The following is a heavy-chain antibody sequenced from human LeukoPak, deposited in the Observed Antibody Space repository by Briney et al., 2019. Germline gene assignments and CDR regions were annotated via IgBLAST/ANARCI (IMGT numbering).Heavy chain of an antibody. CDR2: IYYSGST. J-gene: IGHJ6*03. V-gene: IGHV4-59*01. CDR3: TRVSCGGSCYSSYYYYYMDV. Sequence: SETLSLTCTVSGGSISSYYWSWIRQPPGKGLEWIGYIYYSGSTNYNPSLKSRVTISVDTSKSQFSLKLSSVTAADTAVYYCTRVSCGGSCYSSYYYYYMDVWGKGTTVTVSS. D-gene: IGHD2-15*01. CDR1: GGSISSYY.